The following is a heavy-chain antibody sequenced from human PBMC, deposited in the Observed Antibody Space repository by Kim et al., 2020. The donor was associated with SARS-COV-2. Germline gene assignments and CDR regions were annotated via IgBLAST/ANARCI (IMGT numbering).Heavy chain of an antibody. CDR2: INAGNGNT. Sequence: ASVKVSCKASGYTFTSYAMHWVRQAPGQRREWMGWINAGNGNTKYSQKFQGRVTITRDTSASTAYMDLISLRSEDTAVYYCARGGAGVAGAGTGDYWGQG. CDR3: ARGGAGVAGAGTGDY. V-gene: IGHV1-3*01. CDR1: GYTFTSYA. J-gene: IGHJ4*02. D-gene: IGHD6-19*01.